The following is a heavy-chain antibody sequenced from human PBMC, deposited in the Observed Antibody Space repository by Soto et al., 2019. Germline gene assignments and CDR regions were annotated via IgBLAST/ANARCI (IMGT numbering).Heavy chain of an antibody. J-gene: IGHJ4*02. CDR2: IYSAGDT. CDR3: ARAKYGGNPYSFDY. D-gene: IGHD2-15*01. CDR1: GFTVSRNY. V-gene: IGHV3-53*02. Sequence: EVQLVETGGGLIQPGGSLRLSCAASGFTVSRNYMSWVRQAPGKGLEWVSVIYSAGDTYYADSVKCRFTISRDNSKNTLFLQMNSLRAEDTAVYYCARAKYGGNPYSFDYWGQGTLVTVSS.